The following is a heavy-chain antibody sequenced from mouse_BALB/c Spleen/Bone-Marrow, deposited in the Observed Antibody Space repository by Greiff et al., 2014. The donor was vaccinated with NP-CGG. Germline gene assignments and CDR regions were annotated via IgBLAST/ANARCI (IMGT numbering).Heavy chain of an antibody. Sequence: QVQLKESGAELVRPGVSVKISCKGSGYTFTDYAMHWVKQSHAKSLEWIGVISTYYGDASYNQKFKGKATTTVDKSSSTAYMELARLTSEDSAIYYCARGGSTMITTFAYWGQGTLVTVSA. D-gene: IGHD2-4*01. J-gene: IGHJ3*01. CDR1: GYTFTDYA. CDR3: ARGGSTMITTFAY. V-gene: IGHV1S137*01. CDR2: ISTYYGDA.